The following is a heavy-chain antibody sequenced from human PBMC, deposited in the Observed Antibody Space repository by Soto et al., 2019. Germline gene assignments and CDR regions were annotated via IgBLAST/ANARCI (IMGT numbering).Heavy chain of an antibody. CDR1: GGSISSGGYY. D-gene: IGHD3-22*01. Sequence: LSLTCTVSGGSISSGGYYWSWIRQHPGKGLEWIGYIYYSGSTYYNPSLKSRVTISVDTSKNQFSLKLSSVTAADTAVYYCARDDDSSGYYYYGMDVWGQGTTVT. CDR2: IYYSGST. CDR3: ARDDDSSGYYYYGMDV. V-gene: IGHV4-31*03. J-gene: IGHJ6*02.